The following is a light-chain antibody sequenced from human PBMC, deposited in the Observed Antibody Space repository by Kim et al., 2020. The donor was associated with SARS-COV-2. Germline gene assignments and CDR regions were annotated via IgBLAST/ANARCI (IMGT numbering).Light chain of an antibody. Sequence: SPGQRITPPCRASQSGGSPYPARYQNRPGQAPRLLISGASPRATGTPDRFSGSEAGTDFTLTISRLEAEDFAVYYCQYGNSTGLTLGGGTKGYIK. V-gene: IGKV3-20*01. CDR2: GAS. CDR3: QYGNSTGLT. J-gene: IGKJ4*01. CDR1: QSGGSPY.